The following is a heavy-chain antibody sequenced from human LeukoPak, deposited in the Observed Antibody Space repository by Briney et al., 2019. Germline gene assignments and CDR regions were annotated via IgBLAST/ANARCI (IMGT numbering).Heavy chain of an antibody. CDR1: GFTFSSYW. V-gene: IGHV3-7*03. Sequence: GGSLRLSCAASGFTFSSYWMSWVRQAPGKGLEWVANIKQDGSEKYYVDSVKGRFTISRDNAKNSLCLQMNSLRAEDTALYYCAKDITISDSSGYNYAYAFDIWGQGTMVTVSS. CDR2: IKQDGSEK. D-gene: IGHD3-22*01. CDR3: AKDITISDSSGYNYAYAFDI. J-gene: IGHJ3*02.